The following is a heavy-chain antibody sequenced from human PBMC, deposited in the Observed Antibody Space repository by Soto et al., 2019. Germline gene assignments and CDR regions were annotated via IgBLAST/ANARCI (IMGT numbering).Heavy chain of an antibody. CDR3: AVAGQYYFDY. J-gene: IGHJ4*02. Sequence: ASVKVSCKASGGTFSSYAISWVRQAPGQRLEWMGGINASYGKTKYAQKFQGGVTITRDTSTSTAYMELSSLRSEDTAVYYCAVAGQYYFDYWGQGTLVTVSS. CDR1: GGTFSSYA. CDR2: INASYGKT. V-gene: IGHV1-69*05. D-gene: IGHD6-19*01.